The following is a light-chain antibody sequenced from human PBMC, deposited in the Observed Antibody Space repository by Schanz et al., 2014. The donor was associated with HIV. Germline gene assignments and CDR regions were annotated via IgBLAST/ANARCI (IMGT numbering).Light chain of an antibody. V-gene: IGKV4-1*01. J-gene: IGKJ1*01. CDR1: QSVLYSSDNKNY. CDR2: VAS. CDR3: QQYYSIPWT. Sequence: DIVMTQSPDSLAVSLGERATINCKSSQSVLYSSDNKNYLAWYQQKPGQSPKLLIYVASNRVSGVPARFTGSASGTDFTLTISGLQAEDVAVYYCQQYYSIPWTFGQGTKVEIK.